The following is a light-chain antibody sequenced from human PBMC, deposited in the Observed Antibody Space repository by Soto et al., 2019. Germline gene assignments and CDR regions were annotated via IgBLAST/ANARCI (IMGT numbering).Light chain of an antibody. V-gene: IGLV1-47*01. CDR3: ETWDASLSGHA. J-gene: IGLJ1*01. CDR1: GANIGGNY. Sequence: QSVLTQPPSASGNPGQRVTITCSGSGANIGGNYVYWYQQLPGMAPKLLIYRDNQRPSGVPDRFSGSKSGTSASLAISGLRSEDEADYYCETWDASLSGHAFGTGTKLTVL. CDR2: RDN.